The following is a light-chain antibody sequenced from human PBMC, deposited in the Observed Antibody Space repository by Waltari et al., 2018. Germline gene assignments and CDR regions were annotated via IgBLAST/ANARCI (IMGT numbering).Light chain of an antibody. CDR2: EVT. CDR3: SSYTSRSTWV. CDR1: HTDVGLYNS. V-gene: IGLV2-14*01. J-gene: IGLJ3*02. Sequence: QSALPQPASLSGSPGQSITISCPGTHTDVGLYNSVSWYQQNPGKAPKLMIYEVTNRPSGVSDRFSGSKSGNTASLTISGLQAEDEADYYCSSYTSRSTWVFGGGTKLTVL.